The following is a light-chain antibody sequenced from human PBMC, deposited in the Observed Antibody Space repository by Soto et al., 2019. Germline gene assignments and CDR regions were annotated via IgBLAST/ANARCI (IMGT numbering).Light chain of an antibody. CDR3: QQYHNWPLT. CDR2: AAS. CDR1: QSVSSN. J-gene: IGKJ4*01. Sequence: EILMTQSPATLSVSPGERATLSCRASQSVSSNLAWYQQKPGQAPRLLIYAASTRATGIPARFSGSGAGTEFNLTISSLQSEDFANYYCQQYHNWPLTFGGGTKVEIK. V-gene: IGKV3-15*01.